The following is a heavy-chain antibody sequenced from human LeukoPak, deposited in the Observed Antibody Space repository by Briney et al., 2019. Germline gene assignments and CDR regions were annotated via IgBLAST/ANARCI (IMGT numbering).Heavy chain of an antibody. J-gene: IGHJ6*04. CDR2: IDPSDSYT. V-gene: IGHV5-10-1*01. CDR1: GYSFTSYW. Sequence: GESLRISCKGSGYSFTSYWINWVRQMPGKGLEWMGRIDPSDSYTNYSPSFQGHVTISADKSISTAYLQWSSLKASDTAIYYCARAGMDIVIVPAAMQAYYYGMGVWGKGTTVTVSS. CDR3: ARAGMDIVIVPAAMQAYYYGMGV. D-gene: IGHD2-2*03.